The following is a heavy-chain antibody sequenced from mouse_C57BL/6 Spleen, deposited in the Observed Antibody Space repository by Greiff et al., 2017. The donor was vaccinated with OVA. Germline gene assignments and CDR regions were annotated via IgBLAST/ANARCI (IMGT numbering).Heavy chain of an antibody. Sequence: VQLVESGGGLVQPGGSLSLSCAASGFTFTDYYMSWVRQPPGKALEWLGFIRNKANGYTTEYSASVKGRFTISRDNSQSILYLQMNALRAEDSATYYCARYYYGSSYYYFDYWGQGTTLTVSS. V-gene: IGHV7-3*01. D-gene: IGHD1-1*01. CDR1: GFTFTDYY. CDR2: IRNKANGYTT. CDR3: ARYYYGSSYYYFDY. J-gene: IGHJ2*01.